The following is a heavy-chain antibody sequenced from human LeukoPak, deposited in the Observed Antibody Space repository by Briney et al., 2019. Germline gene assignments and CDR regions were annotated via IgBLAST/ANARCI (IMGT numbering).Heavy chain of an antibody. D-gene: IGHD6-6*01. Sequence: GGSLRLSCAASGFTFSDYYMSWIRQAPGKGLEWVSYISSSGSTIYYADSVKGRFTISRDNAKNSLYLQMNSLRAEDTAVYYCARDRPPYYYYYMDVWGKGTAVTVSS. V-gene: IGHV3-11*01. CDR2: ISSSGSTI. J-gene: IGHJ6*03. CDR1: GFTFSDYY. CDR3: ARDRPPYYYYYMDV.